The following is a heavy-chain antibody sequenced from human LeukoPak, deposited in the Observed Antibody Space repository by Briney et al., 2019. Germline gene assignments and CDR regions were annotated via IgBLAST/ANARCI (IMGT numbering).Heavy chain of an antibody. CDR1: GFTFSSFA. D-gene: IGHD3-10*01. V-gene: IGHV3-23*01. CDR3: AKRMEVRGPEDY. CDR2: IRASGGST. Sequence: PGGSLRLSCAASGFTFSSFAMNWVRQAPGKGLEWVSTIRASGGSTYYADSVKGRFTISRDNSKNTLYLQMNSLRAEDTAIYYCAKRMEVRGPEDYWGQGTLVTVSS. J-gene: IGHJ4*02.